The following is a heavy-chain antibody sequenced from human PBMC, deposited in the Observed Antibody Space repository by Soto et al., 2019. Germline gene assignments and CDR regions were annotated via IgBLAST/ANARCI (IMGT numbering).Heavy chain of an antibody. CDR2: IYTTGST. CDR1: GGSMSNYY. D-gene: IGHD3-9*01. V-gene: IGHV4-4*07. CDR3: ARELPSIYEILTGHFAH. Sequence: QVQLQESGPGLVKPPETLSLTCTVSGGSMSNYYWSWIRQPAGKGLEWIGRIYTTGSTHYNPSLKSRVTLSIDMSKTQFSLKLNSVTAADTAVYYCARELPSIYEILTGHFAHWGQGTLVTVSS. J-gene: IGHJ4*02.